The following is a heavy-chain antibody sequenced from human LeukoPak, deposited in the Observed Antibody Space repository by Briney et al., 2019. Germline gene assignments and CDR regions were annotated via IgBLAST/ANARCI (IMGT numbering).Heavy chain of an antibody. D-gene: IGHD3-10*01. J-gene: IGHJ4*02. CDR1: GYTFTSYY. V-gene: IGHV1-46*01. CDR2: INPSGGST. Sequence: ASVKVSCKASGYTFTSYYMHWVRQAPGQGLEWMGIINPSGGSTSYAQKFQGRVTMTRDMSTSTVYMELSSLRSEDTAVYYCARVSYYYGSGRRTGADYWGQGTLVTVS. CDR3: ARVSYYYGSGRRTGADY.